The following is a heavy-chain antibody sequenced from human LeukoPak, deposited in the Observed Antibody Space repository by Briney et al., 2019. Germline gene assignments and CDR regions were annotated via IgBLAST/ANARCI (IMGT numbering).Heavy chain of an antibody. CDR1: GFTFSSYW. CDR2: IKQDGSEK. D-gene: IGHD6-13*01. V-gene: IGHV3-7*01. Sequence: GGSLRLSCAASGFTFSSYWMSWVRQAPGKGLEWVANIKQDGSEKYYVDSVKGRFTISRDNTKNSLYLQMNSLRAEDTAVYYCARGDSSSWFYFGYWGQGTLVTVSS. CDR3: ARGDSSSWFYFGY. J-gene: IGHJ4*02.